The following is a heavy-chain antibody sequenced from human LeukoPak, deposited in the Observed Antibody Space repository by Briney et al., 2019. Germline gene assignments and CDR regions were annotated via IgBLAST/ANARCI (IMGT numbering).Heavy chain of an antibody. Sequence: SETLSLTCTVSGGSISSSSYYWGWIRQPPGKGLEWIGNIFYSGSTYYSPSLRSRVTISLDTSRNQFYLNLSSVTGADTGVYHCARQSGSFYRYYFDYWGQGTLVTVSS. CDR1: GGSISSSSYY. CDR2: IFYSGST. V-gene: IGHV4-39*01. D-gene: IGHD1-26*01. J-gene: IGHJ4*02. CDR3: ARQSGSFYRYYFDY.